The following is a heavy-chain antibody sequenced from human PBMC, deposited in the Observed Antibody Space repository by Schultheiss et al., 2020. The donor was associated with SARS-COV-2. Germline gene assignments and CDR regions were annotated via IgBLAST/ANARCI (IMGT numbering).Heavy chain of an antibody. D-gene: IGHD1-26*01. CDR1: GYTFTGYY. CDR3: ARVPWDQDY. Sequence: ASVKVSCKASGYTFTGYYIHWVRQAPGQGLEWMGWINPNSGGTNYAQKFQGWVTMTRDTSISTAYMELTRLTSDDTAMYYCARVPWDQDYWGQGTLVTVSS. J-gene: IGHJ4*02. CDR2: INPNSGGT. V-gene: IGHV1-2*04.